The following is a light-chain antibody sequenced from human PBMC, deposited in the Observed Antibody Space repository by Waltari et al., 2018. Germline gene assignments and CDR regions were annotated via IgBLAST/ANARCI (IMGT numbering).Light chain of an antibody. J-gene: IGKJ2*01. CDR2: KAS. CDR1: QSISSW. V-gene: IGKV1-5*03. CDR3: QQYNTYPIYT. Sequence: DIQMTQSPSTLSASVGYRVPITCRASQSISSWLAWYQQKPGKAPKLLIYKASTLESGVPSRFSGSGSGTEFTLTISSLQPDDLATYYCQQYNTYPIYTFGQGTKLEIK.